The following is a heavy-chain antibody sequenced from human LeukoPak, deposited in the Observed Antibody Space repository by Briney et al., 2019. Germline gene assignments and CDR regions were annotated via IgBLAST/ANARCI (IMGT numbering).Heavy chain of an antibody. Sequence: GAALQISFQVSGYRFTSYCIGWGRPMPGKGLGWMGIIYPGDSGPTYSPSFQGQVTISVDKSINTAYLQWSSLQASDTAMYYCGMSGDRVPLQDDVFDVWGQGTMVTVST. CDR3: GMSGDRVPLQDDVFDV. J-gene: IGHJ3*01. CDR1: GYRFTSYC. V-gene: IGHV5-51*01. CDR2: IYPGDSGP. D-gene: IGHD1-26*01.